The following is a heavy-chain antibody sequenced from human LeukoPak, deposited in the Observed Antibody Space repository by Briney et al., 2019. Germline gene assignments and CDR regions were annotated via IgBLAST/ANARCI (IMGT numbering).Heavy chain of an antibody. Sequence: SETLSLTCTVSGGSISSGGYYWSWIRQHPGKGLEWIGYIYYSGSTYYNPSLKSRVTISVDTSKNQFSLKLSSVTAADTAVYYCARVGGYDYVWGSYRLDYWGQGTLVTVSS. D-gene: IGHD3-16*02. CDR1: GGSISSGGYY. V-gene: IGHV4-31*03. J-gene: IGHJ4*02. CDR3: ARVGGYDYVWGSYRLDY. CDR2: IYYSGST.